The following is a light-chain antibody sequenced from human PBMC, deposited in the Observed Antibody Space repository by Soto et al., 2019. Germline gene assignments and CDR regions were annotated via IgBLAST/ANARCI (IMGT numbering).Light chain of an antibody. CDR2: SNT. V-gene: IGLV1-47*02. Sequence: QSVLTQPPSTSGTPGQSVTISCSGSSANIGSNYVYWYQQLSGTAPQLLIYSNTPRPSGVPDRFSGYKSGTSASLAISGLRSEDEADYYCAAWDDSLSGGIFGTGAKVTVL. CDR3: AAWDDSLSGGI. J-gene: IGLJ1*01. CDR1: SANIGSNY.